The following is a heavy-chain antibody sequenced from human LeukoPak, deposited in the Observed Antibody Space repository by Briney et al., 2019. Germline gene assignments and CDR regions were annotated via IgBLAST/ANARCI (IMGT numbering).Heavy chain of an antibody. D-gene: IGHD2-15*01. CDR2: IVVGSGNT. Sequence: ASVKVSCKASGFTFTSSAMQWVRQARGQRLEWIGWIVVGSGNTNYAQKFQERVTITRDMSTSTAYMELSSLRSEDTAVYYCARPVVAADYAFDTWGQGTMVTVSS. V-gene: IGHV1-58*02. J-gene: IGHJ3*02. CDR3: ARPVVAADYAFDT. CDR1: GFTFTSSA.